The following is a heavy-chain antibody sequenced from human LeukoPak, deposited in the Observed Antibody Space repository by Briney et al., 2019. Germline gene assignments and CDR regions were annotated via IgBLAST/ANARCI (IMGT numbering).Heavy chain of an antibody. J-gene: IGHJ4*02. Sequence: ASVKVSCKASGYTFTSYYMHWVRQAPGQGLEWMGIINPSGGSTSYAQKFQGRVTMTRDMSTSTVYMELSSLRSEDTAVYYCAGNRWEATLTFDYWGQGTLVTVSS. CDR2: INPSGGST. CDR3: AGNRWEATLTFDY. D-gene: IGHD2/OR15-2a*01. CDR1: GYTFTSYY. V-gene: IGHV1-46*01.